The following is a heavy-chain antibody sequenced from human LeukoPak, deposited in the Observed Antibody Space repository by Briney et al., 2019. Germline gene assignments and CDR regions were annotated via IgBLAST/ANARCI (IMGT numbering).Heavy chain of an antibody. V-gene: IGHV3-53*01. Sequence: GGSLRLSCAASGFTVSSNFMTWVRQAPGKGLEWVSIIYSGGSTYYADSVKGRFTISRDNAKNSLYLQMNSLRAEDTAAYYCARERVANAFDIWGQGTMVTVSS. CDR1: GFTVSSNF. D-gene: IGHD3-3*01. J-gene: IGHJ3*02. CDR3: ARERVANAFDI. CDR2: IYSGGST.